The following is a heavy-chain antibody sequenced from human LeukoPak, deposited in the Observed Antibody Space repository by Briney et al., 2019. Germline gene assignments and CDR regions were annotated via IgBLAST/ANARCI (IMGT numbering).Heavy chain of an antibody. D-gene: IGHD3-10*01. J-gene: IGHJ4*02. CDR2: IITDSGNT. CDR3: ARGRGRTMIRGVNDY. CDR1: GYTFTSYG. V-gene: IGHV1-18*01. Sequence: ASAKVSCKASGYTFTSYGISWVRQAPGQGLEWMGWIITDSGNTNYAQKFQGRVTLTTDTSTSTVYMDLRSLRSDDTAVYYCARGRGRTMIRGVNDYWGQGTLVTVSS.